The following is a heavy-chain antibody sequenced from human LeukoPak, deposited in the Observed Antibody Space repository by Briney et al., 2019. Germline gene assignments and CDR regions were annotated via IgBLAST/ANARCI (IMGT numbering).Heavy chain of an antibody. CDR1: GFTFSSFA. Sequence: SGGSLRLSCAASGFTFSSFAMHWVRQAPGKGLEWVAVISFDGSYQYYADSVKGRFTISRDNSKNTVFVQMNSLRGEDTAVYYCAKAGLRYFDWVPADCYFDYWGQGTLVTVSS. V-gene: IGHV3-30*18. J-gene: IGHJ4*02. CDR2: ISFDGSYQ. D-gene: IGHD3-9*01. CDR3: AKAGLRYFDWVPADCYFDY.